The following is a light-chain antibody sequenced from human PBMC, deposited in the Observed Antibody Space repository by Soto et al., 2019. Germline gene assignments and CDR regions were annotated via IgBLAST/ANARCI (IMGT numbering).Light chain of an antibody. V-gene: IGKV3-15*01. CDR2: DAS. CDR3: QQYDNWPLT. CDR1: QRVSSK. Sequence: EVVMTQSPATLSVSPGERATLSCRASQRVSSKLAWYQQKPGQAPRLLIYDASTRATGIPARFSGSGSGTDFTLTISSLQSEDFEVYYCQQYDNWPLTFGGGAKVEIK. J-gene: IGKJ4*01.